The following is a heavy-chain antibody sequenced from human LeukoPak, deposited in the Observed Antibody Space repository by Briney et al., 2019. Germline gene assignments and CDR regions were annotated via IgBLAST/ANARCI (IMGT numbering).Heavy chain of an antibody. D-gene: IGHD3-9*01. J-gene: IGHJ4*02. CDR2: ISYDGSNK. CDR3: ARDSYDILTGYYSHFDY. Sequence: GRSLRLSCVASGFTFSSYAIHWVRQAPGKGLEWVAVISYDGSNKYYADSVKGRFTISRDNSKNTVDLQMNSLRAEDTAVYYCARDSYDILTGYYSHFDYWGQGTLVTVSS. CDR1: GFTFSSYA. V-gene: IGHV3-30-3*01.